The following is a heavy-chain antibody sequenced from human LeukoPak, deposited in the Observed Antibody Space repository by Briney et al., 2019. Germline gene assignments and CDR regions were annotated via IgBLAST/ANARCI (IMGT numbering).Heavy chain of an antibody. J-gene: IGHJ4*02. D-gene: IGHD6-6*01. CDR3: ARLISTSSSRLSDY. Sequence: SGENTYYADSVKGRFTISRDTSRNTLYLQMHSLRAEDTAVYYCARLISTSSSRLSDYWGQGTLVTVSS. V-gene: IGHV3-23*01. CDR2: SGENT.